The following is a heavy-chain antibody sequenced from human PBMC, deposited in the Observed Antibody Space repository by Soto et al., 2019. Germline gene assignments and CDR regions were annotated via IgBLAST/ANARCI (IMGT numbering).Heavy chain of an antibody. CDR2: IKQDGGEK. V-gene: IGHV3-7*01. CDR1: GFTFSSYW. D-gene: IGHD3-3*01. J-gene: IGHJ6*03. CDR3: ARGPYYDFWSGYYDHYYYYYYMDV. Sequence: PGGSLRLSCAASGFTFSSYWMSWVRQAPGKGLEWVANIKQDGGEKYYVDSVKGRFTISRDNAKNSLYLQMNSLRAEDTAVYYCARGPYYDFWSGYYDHYYYYYYMDVWGKGTTVTVSS.